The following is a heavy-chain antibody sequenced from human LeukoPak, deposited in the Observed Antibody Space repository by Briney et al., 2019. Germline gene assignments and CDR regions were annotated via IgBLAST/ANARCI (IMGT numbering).Heavy chain of an antibody. V-gene: IGHV1-8*01. CDR1: VYTFTSYD. Sequence: ASETVSCKASVYTFTSYDINWGRQATGQGLEWMGWMNPNSGNTGYAQKFQSRVTINRNTSISTAYMVLSSVRSEDTAVYYGARRYGAGSVNDAFDIWGQGTMVTVSS. CDR3: ARRYGAGSVNDAFDI. J-gene: IGHJ3*02. D-gene: IGHD3-10*01. CDR2: MNPNSGNT.